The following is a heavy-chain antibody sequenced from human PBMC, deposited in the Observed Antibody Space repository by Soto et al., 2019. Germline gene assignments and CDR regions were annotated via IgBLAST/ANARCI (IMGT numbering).Heavy chain of an antibody. J-gene: IGHJ4*02. CDR3: ARRNELYYDFWSGYLPTDY. CDR2: ISAYNGNT. CDR1: GYTFTSYG. V-gene: IGHV1-18*01. D-gene: IGHD3-3*01. Sequence: QVQLVQSGAEVKKPGASVKVSCKASGYTFTSYGISWVRQAPGQGLEWMGWISAYNGNTNYAQKLQGRVTMTTDTSTSTAYMELRSLRSDDTAVYYCARRNELYYDFWSGYLPTDYWGQGTLVTVSS.